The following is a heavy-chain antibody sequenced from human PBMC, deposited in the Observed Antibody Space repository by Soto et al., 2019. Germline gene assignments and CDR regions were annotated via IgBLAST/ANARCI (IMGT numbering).Heavy chain of an antibody. V-gene: IGHV4-30-4*01. D-gene: IGHD3-10*01. J-gene: IGHJ5*02. CDR3: ARGAITMVRGVIRWFDP. CDR2: IYYSGST. CDR1: GGSISSGDYY. Sequence: SETLSLTCTVSGGSISSGDYYWSWIRQPPGKGLEWIGYIYYSGSTYYNPSLKSRVTISVDTSKNQFSLKLSSVTAADTAVYYCARGAITMVRGVIRWFDPWGQGTLVTVSS.